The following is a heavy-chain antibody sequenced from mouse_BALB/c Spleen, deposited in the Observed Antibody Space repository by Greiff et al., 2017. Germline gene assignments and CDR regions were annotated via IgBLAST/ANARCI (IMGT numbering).Heavy chain of an antibody. CDR2: IYPGNVNT. CDR1: GYTFTSYY. Sequence: VKLQESGPELVKPGASVRISCKASGYTFTSYYIHWVKQRPGQGLEWIGWIYPGNVNTKYNEKFKGKATLTADKSSSTAYMQLSSLTSEDSAVYFCAREEPRFFDYWGQGTTLTVSS. J-gene: IGHJ2*01. V-gene: IGHV1S56*01. CDR3: AREEPRFFDY.